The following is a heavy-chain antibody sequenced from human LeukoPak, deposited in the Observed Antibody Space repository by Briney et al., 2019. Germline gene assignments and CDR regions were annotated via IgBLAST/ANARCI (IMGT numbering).Heavy chain of an antibody. CDR3: ARGMISISQPLYFDY. CDR1: GFTVSSDY. V-gene: IGHV3-53*01. D-gene: IGHD3-9*01. Sequence: PGGSLRLSCAASGFTVSSDYMSWVRQAPGKGLEGGSVIYSGGRTYDADSVKGRFTISRDNSKNTLFLQMNSLRAEDTAVYYCARGMISISQPLYFDYWGQGTLVTVSS. J-gene: IGHJ4*02. CDR2: IYSGGRT.